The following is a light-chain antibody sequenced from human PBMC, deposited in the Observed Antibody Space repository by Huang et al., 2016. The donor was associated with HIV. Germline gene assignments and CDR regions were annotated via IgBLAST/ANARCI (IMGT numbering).Light chain of an antibody. Sequence: EIVLTQSPGTLSLSPGQRLTLSSRASQTVSNDYLAWYQQKPGQSPRLLIYAASTRAAGIPDRFSGSGSATDFILTVSRLEPEDSAVYYCQQYALSPWTFGHGTKVEI. J-gene: IGKJ1*01. CDR1: QTVSNDY. CDR3: QQYALSPWT. V-gene: IGKV3-20*01. CDR2: AAS.